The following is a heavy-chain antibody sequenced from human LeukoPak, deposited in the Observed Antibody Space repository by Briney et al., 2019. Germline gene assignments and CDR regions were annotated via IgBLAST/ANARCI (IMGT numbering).Heavy chain of an antibody. D-gene: IGHD1-14*01. CDR2: ISSSGSYI. CDR3: ARDLNKGVPEPH. CDR1: GFSFSSYS. V-gene: IGHV3-21*01. J-gene: IGHJ4*01. Sequence: GGSLRLSCAASGFSFSSYSMNWVRQAPGKGLEWVSSISSSGSYIYYADSMKGRFTISRDNAKNSLYLQMNSLRVEDTAMYYCARDLNKGVPEPHWGLGTLVTVSS.